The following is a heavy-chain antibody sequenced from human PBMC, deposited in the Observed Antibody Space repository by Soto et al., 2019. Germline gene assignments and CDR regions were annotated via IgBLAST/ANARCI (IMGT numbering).Heavy chain of an antibody. J-gene: IGHJ6*02. Sequence: EVQLVESGGGLIQPGGSLRLSCAASGFTVSSNYMSWVRQAPGKGLEWVSVIYSGGSTYYADSVKGRFTISRDNSKNTLYLQMNSLRAEDTAVYYCARDRENARNWNDLVVGWGDYYGMDVWGQGTTVTVSS. CDR2: IYSGGST. CDR1: GFTVSSNY. V-gene: IGHV3-53*01. CDR3: ARDRENARNWNDLVVGWGDYYGMDV. D-gene: IGHD1-1*01.